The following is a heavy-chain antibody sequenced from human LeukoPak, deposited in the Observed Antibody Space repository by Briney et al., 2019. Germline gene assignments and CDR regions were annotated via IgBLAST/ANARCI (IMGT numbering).Heavy chain of an antibody. D-gene: IGHD3-16*01. CDR2: INWNYGIT. J-gene: IGHJ5*02. Sequence: AGSLTLSCATSGFTFSSNGMSWVRQAPWKGLDWVSGINWNYGITRYADSVKFRFSISRYNSKNSLYLQMNSLRAEDKAFYYCARPHGGGWLDPWGQGPLVTVSS. CDR1: GFTFSSNG. CDR3: ARPHGGGWLDP. V-gene: IGHV3-20*04.